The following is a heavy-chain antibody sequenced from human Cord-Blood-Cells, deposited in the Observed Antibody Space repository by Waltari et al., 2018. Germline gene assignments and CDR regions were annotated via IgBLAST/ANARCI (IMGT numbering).Heavy chain of an antibody. CDR3: ARSGAMTTVTHPDY. D-gene: IGHD4-17*01. Sequence: QVQLVQSGAEVKKPGSSVKVSWKASGGRGSSEAISWVRQPPGQGLAWMGGIIPIFGTANYAQKFQGRVTITADESTSTAYMELSSLRSEDTAVYYCARSGAMTTVTHPDYWGQGTLVTVSS. V-gene: IGHV1-69*01. J-gene: IGHJ4*02. CDR1: GGRGSSEA. CDR2: IIPIFGTA.